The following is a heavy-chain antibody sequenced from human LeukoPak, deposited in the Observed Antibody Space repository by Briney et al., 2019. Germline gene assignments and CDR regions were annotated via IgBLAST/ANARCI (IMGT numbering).Heavy chain of an antibody. D-gene: IGHD3-10*01. CDR2: ITPIFGTA. CDR1: GGTFISYA. Sequence: GASVKVSCKASGGTFISYAISWVRQAPGQGLEWMGGITPIFGTANYAQKFQGRVTITADESTSTAYMELSSLRSEDTAVYYCAREGSGTYYYGMDVWGQGTTVTVSS. V-gene: IGHV1-69*13. CDR3: AREGSGTYYYGMDV. J-gene: IGHJ6*02.